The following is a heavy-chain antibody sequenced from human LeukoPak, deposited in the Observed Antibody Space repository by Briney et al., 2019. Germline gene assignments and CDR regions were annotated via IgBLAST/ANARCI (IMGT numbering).Heavy chain of an antibody. CDR3: ARDPSCSGGSCRDGYFDY. CDR1: GFTFSSYW. V-gene: IGHV3-7*01. CDR2: IKQDGSEK. J-gene: IGHJ4*02. Sequence: GGSLRLSCAASGFTFSSYWMYWVRQAPGKGLDWVANIKQDGSEKYYVDSVKGRFTISRDNAKNSLYLQMNSLRAEDTAVYYCARDPSCSGGSCRDGYFDYWGQGTLVAVSS. D-gene: IGHD2-15*01.